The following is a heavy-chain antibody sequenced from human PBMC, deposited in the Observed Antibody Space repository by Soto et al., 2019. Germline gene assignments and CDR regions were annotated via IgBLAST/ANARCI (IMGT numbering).Heavy chain of an antibody. D-gene: IGHD5-18*01. Sequence: QVQLVQSGAEVKKPGSSVKVSCKASGGTFSSYTISWVRQAPGLGLEWMGRIIPILGIANYAQKFQGRVTITADKSTSTAYMELSSLRSEDTAVYYCARDRRGTAMVHFDYWGQGTLVTVSS. CDR3: ARDRRGTAMVHFDY. V-gene: IGHV1-69*08. CDR1: GGTFSSYT. CDR2: IIPILGIA. J-gene: IGHJ4*02.